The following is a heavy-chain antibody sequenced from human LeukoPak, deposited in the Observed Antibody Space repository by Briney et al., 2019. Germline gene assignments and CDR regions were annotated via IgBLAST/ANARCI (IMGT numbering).Heavy chain of an antibody. CDR2: IYPNSGGT. D-gene: IGHD4-17*01. J-gene: IGHJ4*02. CDR1: GYTFTGYY. CDR3: AREHMTRVTLDY. Sequence: ASVKVSCKASGYTFTGYYMHWVRQASGQGLEWMGWIYPNSGGTKYAQKFQGRVTMTRDTSISTAYLELSRLRSDDTAVYYCAREHMTRVTLDYWGQGTLVTVSS. V-gene: IGHV1-2*02.